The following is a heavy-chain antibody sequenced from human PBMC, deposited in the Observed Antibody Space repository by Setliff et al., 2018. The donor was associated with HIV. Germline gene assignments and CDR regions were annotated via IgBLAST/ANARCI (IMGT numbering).Heavy chain of an antibody. CDR1: GYTFSGYY. CDR2: LNPRSGGS. V-gene: IGHV1-2*02. D-gene: IGHD3-16*01. CDR3: ARGGGVSFYYYYYMDV. J-gene: IGHJ6*03. Sequence: ASVKVSCKASGYTFSGYYIHWVRRAPGQGLEWMGWLNPRSGGSDYAQRFQGRVTMTRDTSISTAYMELSRLTSDDTAVYYCARGGGVSFYYYYYMDVWAKGTTVTVSS.